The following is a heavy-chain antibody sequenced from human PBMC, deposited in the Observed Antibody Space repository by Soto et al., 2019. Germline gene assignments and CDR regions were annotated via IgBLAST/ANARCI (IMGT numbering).Heavy chain of an antibody. V-gene: IGHV4-59*01. D-gene: IGHD6-19*01. CDR1: GDSINSYY. CDR2: IYYTGST. J-gene: IGHJ4*02. CDR3: ARGRHWLDY. Sequence: KTSETPSLTCTVSGDSINSYYWSWIRQPPGKGLEWIGYIYYTGSTNYNPSLKSRVTISVDTSKNHFTLILSSVTAADTAVYYCARGRHWLDYWGPGFLVTVSS.